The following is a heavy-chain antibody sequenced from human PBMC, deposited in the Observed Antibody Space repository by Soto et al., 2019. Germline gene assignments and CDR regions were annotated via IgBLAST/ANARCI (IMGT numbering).Heavy chain of an antibody. Sequence: QVQLQESGPGLVKPSGTLSLTCAVSGGSISSSNWWSWVRQPPGKGLEWIGEIYHSGSTNYNPSLKSRVPISVDKPKNQFSLKLSSVTAADTAVYYCARASSVNYGDYVGRADLDYWGQGTLVTVSS. V-gene: IGHV4-4*02. CDR3: ARASSVNYGDYVGRADLDY. CDR1: GGSISSSNW. D-gene: IGHD4-17*01. CDR2: IYHSGST. J-gene: IGHJ4*02.